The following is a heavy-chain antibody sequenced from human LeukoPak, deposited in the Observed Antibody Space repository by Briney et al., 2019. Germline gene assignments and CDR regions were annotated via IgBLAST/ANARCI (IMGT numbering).Heavy chain of an antibody. CDR1: GFSFSDQY. D-gene: IGHD4-17*01. CDR2: TRNKPNSYTT. CDR3: AREAEVNTVTTVFRH. J-gene: IGHJ1*01. V-gene: IGHV3-72*01. Sequence: PGGALILSCAASGFSFSDQYMDWVRQAPGKGLGWVGRTRNKPNSYTTEYAASVKGRFTISRDDSNNSLYLQMKSLRAEYTAVYYCAREAEVNTVTTVFRHWGQGTLVTVSS.